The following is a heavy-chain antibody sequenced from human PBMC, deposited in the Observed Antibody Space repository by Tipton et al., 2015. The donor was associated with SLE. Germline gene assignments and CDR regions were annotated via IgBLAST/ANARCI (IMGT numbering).Heavy chain of an antibody. CDR3: AKDLLLWFGGTVDY. CDR1: GFTFSSYA. D-gene: IGHD3-10*01. CDR2: ISGSGGST. J-gene: IGHJ4*02. Sequence: SLRLSCAASGFTFSSYAMSWVRQAPGKGLEWVSAISGSGGSTYYADSVKGRFTISRDNSKNTLYLQMNSLRAEDTAVYYCAKDLLLWFGGTVDYWGQGTLGTVSS. V-gene: IGHV3-23*01.